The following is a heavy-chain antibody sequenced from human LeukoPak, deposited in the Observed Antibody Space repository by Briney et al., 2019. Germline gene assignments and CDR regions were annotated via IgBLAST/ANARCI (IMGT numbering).Heavy chain of an antibody. CDR2: ITPTSGAL. V-gene: IGHV1-2*02. CDR1: AYTFTGYY. Sequence: SVKLSCKASAYTFTGYYMHWVPQAPGQRLEWMGWITPTSGALNYAQKLQGRVTMTTDTSISTAYMELSRLRSDDTAVYCCARGERCSGGSCTTAGHYYYYGMDVWGQGTTVTVSS. D-gene: IGHD2-15*01. J-gene: IGHJ6*02. CDR3: ARGERCSGGSCTTAGHYYYYGMDV.